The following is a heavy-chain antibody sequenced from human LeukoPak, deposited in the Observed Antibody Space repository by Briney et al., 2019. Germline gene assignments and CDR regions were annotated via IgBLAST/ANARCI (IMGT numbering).Heavy chain of an antibody. CDR2: IKSKTDGGTT. J-gene: IGHJ4*02. CDR3: TTALVLVPAAITFVPSRRIDY. CDR1: GLTFSNAW. Sequence: GGSLRLSCAASGLTFSNAWMSWVRQAPGKGLEWVGRIKSKTDGGTTDYAAPVKGRFTISRDDSKNTLYLQMNSLKTEDTAVYYCTTALVLVPAAITFVPSRRIDYWGQGTLVTVSS. D-gene: IGHD2-2*01. V-gene: IGHV3-15*01.